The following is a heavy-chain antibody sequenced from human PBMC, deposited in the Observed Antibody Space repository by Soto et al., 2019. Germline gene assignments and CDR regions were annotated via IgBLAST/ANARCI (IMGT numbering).Heavy chain of an antibody. Sequence: ASVKVSCKASGYTFTSYSMHWVRQAPGQRLEWMGWINVGNGQTNYSQKFQGRVTMTEDTSTDTAYMELSSLRSEDTAVYYCATGRPQLGYCSGGSCYFDLGYYFDYWGQGTLDTVSS. CDR2: INVGNGQT. D-gene: IGHD2-15*01. V-gene: IGHV1-3*01. CDR1: GYTFTSYS. J-gene: IGHJ4*02. CDR3: ATGRPQLGYCSGGSCYFDLGYYFDY.